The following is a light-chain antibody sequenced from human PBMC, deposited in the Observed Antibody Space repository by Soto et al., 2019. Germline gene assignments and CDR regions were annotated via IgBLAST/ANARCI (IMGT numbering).Light chain of an antibody. V-gene: IGKV1-33*01. J-gene: IGKJ4*01. CDR2: DAS. CDR3: QQYHALPLT. CDR1: HDIGNF. Sequence: DIQVTQSPSSLSASVGDRVTITCQASHDIGNFLNWYQQRPGKAPKVLIYDASSLETGAPSRFSGSGSETLFTFTIDSLQPEDIATYYCQQYHALPLTFGGGTKVDIK.